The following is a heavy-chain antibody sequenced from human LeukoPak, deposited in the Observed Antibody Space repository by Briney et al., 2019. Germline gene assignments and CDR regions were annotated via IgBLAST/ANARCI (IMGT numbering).Heavy chain of an antibody. D-gene: IGHD3-9*01. CDR3: AIVQKTAYDILTGYSDY. J-gene: IGHJ4*02. Sequence: GGSLRLSCAASGFTFSSYAMHWVRQAPGKGLEWVAVISYDGSNKYYADSVKGRFTISRDNSKNTLYLQMNSLRAEDTAVYYCAIVQKTAYDILTGYSDYWGQGTLVTVSS. V-gene: IGHV3-30*04. CDR1: GFTFSSYA. CDR2: ISYDGSNK.